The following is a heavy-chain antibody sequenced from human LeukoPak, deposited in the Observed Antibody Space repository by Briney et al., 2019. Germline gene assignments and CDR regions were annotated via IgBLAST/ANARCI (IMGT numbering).Heavy chain of an antibody. CDR3: ARTSHESVLYWSDP. J-gene: IGHJ5*02. CDR2: ISGYNCNK. Sequence: GASVNVSCKASRYTFATYVIGWVRQARGHRLEWMGGISGYNCNKNYAQKFQGRVTMTTDTSTSTAYMELRSLRSDDTAVYYCARTSHESVLYWSDPWGQGTLVNVSS. V-gene: IGHV1-18*01. D-gene: IGHD3-16*01. CDR1: RYTFATYV.